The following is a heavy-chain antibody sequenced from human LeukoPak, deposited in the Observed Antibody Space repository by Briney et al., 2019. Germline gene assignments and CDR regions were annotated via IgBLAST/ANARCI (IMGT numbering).Heavy chain of an antibody. Sequence: GGSLRLSCVASGFTFSTYGLHWVRQAPGRGLEWVAVISYEGSKKYYADSVKGRFTISRDNSKNTLHLQMNSLRAEDTAVYYCARDRIVVVPAVKRDYYGMDVWGQGTTVTVSS. CDR2: ISYEGSKK. D-gene: IGHD2-2*01. J-gene: IGHJ6*02. V-gene: IGHV3-30*03. CDR3: ARDRIVVVPAVKRDYYGMDV. CDR1: GFTFSTYG.